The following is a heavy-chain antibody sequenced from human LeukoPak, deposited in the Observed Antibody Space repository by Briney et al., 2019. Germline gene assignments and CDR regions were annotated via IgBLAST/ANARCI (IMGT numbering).Heavy chain of an antibody. CDR3: ARVKPITLIVVAPRGWFDP. J-gene: IGHJ5*02. CDR2: INHSGST. Sequence: SETLSLTCAVYGGSFSGYYWSWIRQPPGKGLEWIGEINHSGSTNYNPSLKSRVTISVDTPKNQFSLKLSSVTAADTAVYYCARVKPITLIVVAPRGWFDPWGQGTLVTVSS. V-gene: IGHV4-34*01. D-gene: IGHD3-22*01. CDR1: GGSFSGYY.